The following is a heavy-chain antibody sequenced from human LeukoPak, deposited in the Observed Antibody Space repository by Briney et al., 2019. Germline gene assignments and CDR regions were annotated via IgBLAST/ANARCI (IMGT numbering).Heavy chain of an antibody. D-gene: IGHD5-18*01. V-gene: IGHV4-61*02. Sequence: PSQTLSLTCTVSGGSISSGSYYWSWIRQPAGTGLEWIGRIYTSGSTNYNPSLKSRVTISVDTSKNQFSLKLSSVTAADTAVYYCARYGNTAMVTWGQGTLVTVSS. CDR1: GGSISSGSYY. CDR2: IYTSGST. CDR3: ARYGNTAMVT. J-gene: IGHJ5*02.